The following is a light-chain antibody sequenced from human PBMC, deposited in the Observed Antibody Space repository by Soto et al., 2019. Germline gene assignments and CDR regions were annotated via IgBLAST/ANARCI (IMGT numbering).Light chain of an antibody. CDR2: EVT. CDR3: SSFADIPVV. V-gene: IGLV2-8*01. Sequence: QSVLTQPPSASGSPGQSVTISCTGTSSDIGTYNYVSWYQHHPGKAPKLIIYEVTKRPSGVTDRFSGSKSGNTASLTVSGLDAEDEADYYSSSFADIPVVFGGGTKVTVL. CDR1: SSDIGTYNY. J-gene: IGLJ2*01.